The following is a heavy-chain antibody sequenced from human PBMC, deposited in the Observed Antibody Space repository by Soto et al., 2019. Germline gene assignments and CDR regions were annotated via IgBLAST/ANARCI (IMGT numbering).Heavy chain of an antibody. Sequence: GSVRLSCAASGFTFSTYGMVWVRQAPGKGLECFSYISSSGSTIYYADSVKGRFTISRDNARNSPYLQMNSLRVEDTAVYYCARGVYYDSSGYYDYWYFDLWGRGTLVTVSS. D-gene: IGHD3-22*01. CDR2: ISSSGSTI. J-gene: IGHJ2*01. CDR1: GFTFSTYG. CDR3: ARGVYYDSSGYYDYWYFDL. V-gene: IGHV3-48*03.